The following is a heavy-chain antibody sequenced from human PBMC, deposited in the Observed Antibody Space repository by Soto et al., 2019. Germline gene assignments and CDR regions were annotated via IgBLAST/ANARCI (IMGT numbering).Heavy chain of an antibody. V-gene: IGHV3-30*18. CDR3: AKDIGIRGITGTTADY. CDR2: ISYDGSNK. J-gene: IGHJ4*02. Sequence: GGSLSISCAASGFTFSSYGMHWVRPAPGKGLEWVAVISYDGSNKYYADSVKGRFTISRDNSKNTLYLQMNSLRAEDTAVYYCAKDIGIRGITGTTADYWGQGTLVTVSS. D-gene: IGHD1-7*01. CDR1: GFTFSSYG.